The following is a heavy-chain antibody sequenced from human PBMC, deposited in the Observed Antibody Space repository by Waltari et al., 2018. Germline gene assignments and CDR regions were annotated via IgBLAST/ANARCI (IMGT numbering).Heavy chain of an antibody. Sequence: QVQLQESGPGLVKPSETLSLTCTVSGYSISSGYYWGWIRQPPGKGMEWIGSIYHSGSTYYNPPLTCRITISVDTSKNQFALKLGCVTDADTAVYYCAREGSGYGEDYFDYWGQGTLVTVSS. CDR3: AREGSGYGEDYFDY. J-gene: IGHJ4*02. CDR2: IYHSGST. CDR1: GYSISSGYY. D-gene: IGHD5-12*01. V-gene: IGHV4-38-2*02.